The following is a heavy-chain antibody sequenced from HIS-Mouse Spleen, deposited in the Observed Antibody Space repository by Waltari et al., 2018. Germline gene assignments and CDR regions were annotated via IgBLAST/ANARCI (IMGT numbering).Heavy chain of an antibody. CDR3: AREIPYSSSWYDWYFDL. J-gene: IGHJ2*01. V-gene: IGHV4-39*07. CDR1: GGSISSSSYY. Sequence: QLQLQESGPGLVKPSETLSLTCTVSGGSISSSSYYWGWIRQPPGKGLEWIGSIYYSGSTYYNPSLKSRVTISVDTSKTQFSLKLSSVTAADTAVYYCAREIPYSSSWYDWYFDLWGRGTLVTVFS. D-gene: IGHD6-13*01. CDR2: IYYSGST.